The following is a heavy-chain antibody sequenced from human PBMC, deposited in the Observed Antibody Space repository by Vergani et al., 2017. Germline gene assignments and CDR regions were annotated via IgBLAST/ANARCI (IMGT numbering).Heavy chain of an antibody. D-gene: IGHD5-18*01. Sequence: QVQLVQSGAEVKKPGASVRVSCKTSGYTFTSYDISWVRQAPGQGLEWMGWISAYNGNTNYAQKLQGRVTMTTDTSTSTAYMELRSLRSEDTAVYYCAADLSPDTAMDQWGQGTLVTVSS. CDR1: GYTFTSYD. CDR3: AADLSPDTAMDQ. CDR2: ISAYNGNT. V-gene: IGHV1-18*04. J-gene: IGHJ4*02.